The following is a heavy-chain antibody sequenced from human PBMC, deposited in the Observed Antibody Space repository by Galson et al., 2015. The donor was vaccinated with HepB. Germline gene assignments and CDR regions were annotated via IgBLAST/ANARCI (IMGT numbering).Heavy chain of an antibody. CDR3: AREGRHSIVRGTHYYGMDV. J-gene: IGHJ6*02. CDR1: GCSFTSYG. Sequence: SVKVSCKGVGCSFTSYGISWVRQAPGQGLEWMGWISAYSGNTNYVHKFQGRVTMTTDTSTSTVYMELRSLRPDDTAVYYCAREGRHSIVRGTHYYGMDVWGQGTTVTVSS. D-gene: IGHD3-10*01. V-gene: IGHV1-18*04. CDR2: ISAYSGNT.